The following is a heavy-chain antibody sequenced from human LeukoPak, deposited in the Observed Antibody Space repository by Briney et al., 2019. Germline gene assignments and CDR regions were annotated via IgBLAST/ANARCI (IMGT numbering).Heavy chain of an antibody. CDR2: ISGSGGRT. V-gene: IGHV3-23*01. Sequence: GGSLRLSCAASGFTFSSYAMSWVRQAPGKGLEWVSAISGSGGRTYYADSVKGRFTISRDNAKNSLYLQMNSLRAEDTAVYYCARGLYGDSAFDFWGQGTLVTVSS. CDR1: GFTFSSYA. D-gene: IGHD4-17*01. J-gene: IGHJ4*02. CDR3: ARGLYGDSAFDF.